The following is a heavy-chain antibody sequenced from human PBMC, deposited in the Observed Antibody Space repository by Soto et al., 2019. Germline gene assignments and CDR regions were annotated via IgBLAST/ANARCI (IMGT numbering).Heavy chain of an antibody. V-gene: IGHV1-18*01. J-gene: IGHJ5*02. CDR1: GYTFTSYG. Sequence: ASVKVSCKASGYTFTSYGISWVRQAPGQGLEWMGWISAYNGNTNYAQKLQGRVTMTTDTSTSTAYMELRSLRSDDTAVYYCARTMPGGYYYVFGWFDPWGQGTLVTVSS. CDR3: ARTMPGGYYYVFGWFDP. D-gene: IGHD3-22*01. CDR2: ISAYNGNT.